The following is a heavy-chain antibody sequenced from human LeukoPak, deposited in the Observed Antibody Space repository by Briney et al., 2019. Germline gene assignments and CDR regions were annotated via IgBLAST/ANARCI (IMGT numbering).Heavy chain of an antibody. CDR1: GYTFTNYY. CDR3: ATSIAAPTTLDY. D-gene: IGHD6-6*01. CDR2: INPDGGPT. Sequence: ASVKVSCKASGYTFTNYYMDWVRQAPGQGLEWMGMINPDGGPTSYAQNFHGRLTVTRDTSTSTLYMELSSLRPEDTAVYYCATSIAAPTTLDYWGQGTLVTVSS. V-gene: IGHV1-46*01. J-gene: IGHJ4*02.